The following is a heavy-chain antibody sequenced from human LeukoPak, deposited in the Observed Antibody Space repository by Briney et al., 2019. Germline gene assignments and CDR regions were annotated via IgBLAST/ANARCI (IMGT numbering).Heavy chain of an antibody. D-gene: IGHD1-20*01. CDR1: GYTFTGYY. CDR2: INPNSGGT. J-gene: IGHJ4*02. Sequence: ASVKVSCKASGYTFTGYYMHWVRQAPGQGLEWMGWINPNSGGTDYAQNFQGRATMTRDTSISTAYMELSGLRSDDTAVYYCARAGYNWSQYYFDYWGQGTLVTVSS. V-gene: IGHV1-2*02. CDR3: ARAGYNWSQYYFDY.